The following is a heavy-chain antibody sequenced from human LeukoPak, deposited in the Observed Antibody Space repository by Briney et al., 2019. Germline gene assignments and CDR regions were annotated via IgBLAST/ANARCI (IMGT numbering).Heavy chain of an antibody. CDR2: ISGSGGST. CDR3: AKDDCGGHCYSHFDY. D-gene: IGHD2-21*02. CDR1: GFTFTDFY. Sequence: GGSLRLSCAASGFTFTDFYMSWIRQAPGKGLEWVSAISGSGGSTYYADSVKGRFTLSRDNSKNTLYLQMNSLRAEDAAIYYCAKDDCGGHCYSHFDYWGQGTLVTVSS. J-gene: IGHJ4*02. V-gene: IGHV3-23*01.